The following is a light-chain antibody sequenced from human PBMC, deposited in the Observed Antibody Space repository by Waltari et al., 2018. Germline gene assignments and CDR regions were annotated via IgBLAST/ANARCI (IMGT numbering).Light chain of an antibody. J-gene: IGLJ2*01. CDR1: VLSKRF. CDR2: KDS. CDR3: QSADISTSSLI. Sequence: SSGLTQPPSVSVSPGQTTRITCSGDVLSKRFAYWYQHKSGQAPLLLIFKDSERPSGIPERFSGSSSGTTVTLTISGVQPEDEADYCCQSADISTSSLIFAGGTKLTVL. V-gene: IGLV3-25*03.